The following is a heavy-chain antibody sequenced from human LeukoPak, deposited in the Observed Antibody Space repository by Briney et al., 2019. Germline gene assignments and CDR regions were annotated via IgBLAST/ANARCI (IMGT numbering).Heavy chain of an antibody. V-gene: IGHV1-69*04. CDR1: GGTFSSYA. CDR2: IIPILGIA. CDR3: ARLVRGYSGYDLTYYYYGMDV. J-gene: IGHJ6*02. D-gene: IGHD5-12*01. Sequence: SVKVSCKASGGTFSSYAISWVRQAPGQGLEWMGRIIPILGIANYAQKFQGRVTITADKSTSTAYMELSSLRSEDTAVYYCARLVRGYSGYDLTYYYYGMDVWGQGTTVTVSS.